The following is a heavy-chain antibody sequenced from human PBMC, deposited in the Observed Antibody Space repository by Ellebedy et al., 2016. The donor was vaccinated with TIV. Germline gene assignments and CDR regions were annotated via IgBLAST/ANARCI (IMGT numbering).Heavy chain of an antibody. Sequence: MPSETLSLTCTVSGGSISSYYWSWIRQPAGKGLEWLGCIYTSGSTNYNPSLQSRGTMSVDTSKNQFSLKLSSVTAADTAVYYCAGGYNSGWTDYWGQGTLVTVSS. J-gene: IGHJ4*02. CDR3: AGGYNSGWTDY. D-gene: IGHD6-19*01. V-gene: IGHV4-4*07. CDR2: IYTSGST. CDR1: GGSISSYY.